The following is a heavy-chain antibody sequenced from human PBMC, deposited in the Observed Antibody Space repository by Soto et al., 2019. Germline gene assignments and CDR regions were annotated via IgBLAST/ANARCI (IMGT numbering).Heavy chain of an antibody. Sequence: PGESLKISCKGSGYSFTSYWISWVRQMPGKGLEWMGRIYPSDSYTKYSPSFQGHVTISADKSISTAYLQWSSLKASDTAMYYCARQGIEYATLTYYYYYRMDVWGQGPTVTVS. V-gene: IGHV5-10-1*01. D-gene: IGHD2-8*01. J-gene: IGHJ6*02. CDR2: IYPSDSYT. CDR3: ARQGIEYATLTYYYYYRMDV. CDR1: GYSFTSYW.